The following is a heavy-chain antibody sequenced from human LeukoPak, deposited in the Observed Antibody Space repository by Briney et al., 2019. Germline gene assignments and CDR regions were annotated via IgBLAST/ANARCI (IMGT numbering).Heavy chain of an antibody. CDR1: GFTFDDYG. J-gene: IGHJ4*02. CDR2: INWNGGST. V-gene: IGHV3-20*04. CDR3: AKAPAGGFDY. Sequence: PGGSLRLSCAASGFTFDDYGMSWVRQAPGKGLEWVSGINWNGGSTGYADSVKGRFTISRDNSKNTLYLQMNSLRAEDTAVYYCAKAPAGGFDYWGQGTLVTVSS. D-gene: IGHD1-14*01.